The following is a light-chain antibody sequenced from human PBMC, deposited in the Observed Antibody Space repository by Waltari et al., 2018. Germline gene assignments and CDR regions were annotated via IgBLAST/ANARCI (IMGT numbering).Light chain of an antibody. J-gene: IGKJ1*01. CDR2: GAS. Sequence: EIVLTQFPGTMPLSPGERATLSCRTSQRVGRTLAWYQQKPGQAPRLLIYGASIRATGIPDRFSGSGSGTDFSLTISRLEPEDFAVYYCQHYVRLPVTFGQGTKVEIK. V-gene: IGKV3-20*01. CDR3: QHYVRLPVT. CDR1: QRVGRT.